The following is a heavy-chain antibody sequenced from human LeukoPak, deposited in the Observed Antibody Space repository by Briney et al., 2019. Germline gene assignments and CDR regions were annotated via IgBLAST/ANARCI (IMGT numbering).Heavy chain of an antibody. CDR3: AREEVLGATTGGWFDP. J-gene: IGHJ5*02. D-gene: IGHD1-26*01. CDR2: IIPLFGTA. CDR1: GGTFSTYG. V-gene: IGHV1-69*05. Sequence: SVKVSCKASGGTFSTYGISWVRQAPRQGLEWMGGIIPLFGTASHAQKFQGRVTITTDESTSTAYMELSSLRSEDTAVYYCAREEVLGATTGGWFDPWGQGTLVTVSS.